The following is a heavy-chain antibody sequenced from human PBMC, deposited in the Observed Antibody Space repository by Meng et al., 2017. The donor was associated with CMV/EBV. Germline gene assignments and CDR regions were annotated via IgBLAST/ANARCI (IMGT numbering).Heavy chain of an antibody. CDR2: INHSEST. CDR1: GGSFSGYY. Sequence: SETLSLTCAVYGGSFSGYYWSWIRQPPGKGLEWIGEINHSESTNYNPSLKSRVTISVDTSKNQFSLKLSSVTAADTAVYYCARAYSMGTPDFDYWGQGTLVTVSS. J-gene: IGHJ4*02. D-gene: IGHD2-21*01. CDR3: ARAYSMGTPDFDY. V-gene: IGHV4-34*01.